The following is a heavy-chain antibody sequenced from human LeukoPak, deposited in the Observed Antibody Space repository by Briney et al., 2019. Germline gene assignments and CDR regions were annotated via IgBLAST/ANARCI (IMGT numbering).Heavy chain of an antibody. D-gene: IGHD1-7*01. J-gene: IGHJ4*02. CDR3: ARHRDDNWNYPDF. CDR2: VYPGDSDT. Sequence: GDSLKISCKASGYTFTNYWIGWVRQMPGKGLEWMGIVYPGDSDTRYSPSFQGLVTISADKSITTAYLQWSSLKASDTAMYYCARHRDDNWNYPDFWGQGTLVTVSS. CDR1: GYTFTNYW. V-gene: IGHV5-51*01.